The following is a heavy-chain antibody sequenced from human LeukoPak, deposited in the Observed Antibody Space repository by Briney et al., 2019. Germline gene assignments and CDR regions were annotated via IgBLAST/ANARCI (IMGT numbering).Heavy chain of an antibody. D-gene: IGHD3-10*01. CDR2: ISGSGSTI. Sequence: PGGSLRLSCAASGFTFSSYEMNWVRQAPGKGLEWVSYISGSGSTIYYADSVKGRFTISRDNAKNSLYLQMNSLRAEDTAVYYCANTMADAFDIWGQGTMATVSS. CDR3: ANTMADAFDI. CDR1: GFTFSSYE. V-gene: IGHV3-48*03. J-gene: IGHJ3*02.